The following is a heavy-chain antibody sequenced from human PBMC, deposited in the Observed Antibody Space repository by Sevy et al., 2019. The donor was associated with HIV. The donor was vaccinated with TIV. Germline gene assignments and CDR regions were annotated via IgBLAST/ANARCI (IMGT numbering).Heavy chain of an antibody. CDR1: GYSFTSYW. D-gene: IGHD3-10*01. V-gene: IGHV5-51*01. CDR2: IYPGDSDT. Sequence: GESLKISCKGSGYSFTSYWIGWVRQMPGKGLGWMGIIYPGDSDTRYSPSFQGQVTISADKSISTAYLQWSSLKASDTAMYYCARQYGSGSYQFGYYYYYMDVWGKGTTVTVSS. CDR3: ARQYGSGSYQFGYYYYYMDV. J-gene: IGHJ6*03.